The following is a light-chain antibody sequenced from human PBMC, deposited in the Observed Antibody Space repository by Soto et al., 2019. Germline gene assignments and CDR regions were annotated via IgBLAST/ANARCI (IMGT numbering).Light chain of an antibody. Sequence: DIPMTQSPSSLSASVGDRVTITCRASQSISSYLNWYQQKPGKAPKLLIYATSSFQSGVPSRFSGIGSGTDFTLTISSLQPEDFATYYCQQSYSTPFSFGPGTKVDIK. V-gene: IGKV1-39*01. J-gene: IGKJ3*01. CDR1: QSISSY. CDR3: QQSYSTPFS. CDR2: ATS.